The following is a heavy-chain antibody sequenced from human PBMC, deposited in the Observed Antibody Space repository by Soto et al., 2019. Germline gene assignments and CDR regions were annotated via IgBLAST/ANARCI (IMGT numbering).Heavy chain of an antibody. CDR1: GFTFSSYG. CDR2: ISYDGSNK. V-gene: IGHV3-30*03. Sequence: QVQLVESGGGVVQPGRSLRLSCAASGFTFSSYGMHWVRQAPGKGLEWVAVISYDGSNKYYADSVKGRFTISRDNSKNTLYLQMNSLRAEDTAVYYCARERGNMIYYYYGMDVWGQGTTVTVSS. J-gene: IGHJ6*02. CDR3: ARERGNMIYYYYGMDV. D-gene: IGHD3-10*01.